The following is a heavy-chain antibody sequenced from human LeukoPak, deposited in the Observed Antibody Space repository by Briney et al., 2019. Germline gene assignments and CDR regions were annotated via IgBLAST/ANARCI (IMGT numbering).Heavy chain of an antibody. V-gene: IGHV4-59*01. D-gene: IGHD3-22*01. Sequence: PSETLSLTCTVSGGSISSYYWSWIRQPPGKGLEWIGYIYYSGSTNYNPSLKSRVTISVDTSKNQFSLKLSSVTAADTAVYYRARYYYDSSGYYYADWGQGTLVTVSS. CDR3: ARYYYDSSGYYYAD. J-gene: IGHJ4*02. CDR1: GGSISSYY. CDR2: IYYSGST.